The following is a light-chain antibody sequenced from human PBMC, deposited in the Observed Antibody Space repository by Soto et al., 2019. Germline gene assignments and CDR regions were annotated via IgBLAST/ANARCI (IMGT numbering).Light chain of an antibody. V-gene: IGLV2-14*01. CDR3: RSYTSSITYV. CDR2: DVS. J-gene: IGLJ1*01. CDR1: SSDVGGYNY. Sequence: QSALTQPASVSGSPGQSITISCTGTSSDVGGYNYVSWYQQHPGEAPQLMIYDVSNRPSGVSDRFSGSKSGNTASLTISGLQAEDEDDYYCRSYTSSITYVFGSGTKVTVL.